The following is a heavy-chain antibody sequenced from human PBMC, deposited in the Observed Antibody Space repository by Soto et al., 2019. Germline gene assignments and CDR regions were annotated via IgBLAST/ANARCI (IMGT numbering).Heavy chain of an antibody. CDR1: GYTFTSYG. D-gene: IGHD3-22*01. CDR3: AREGYYYDCSGYYWVRALDY. Sequence: ASVKVSCKASGYTFTSYGISWVRQAPGQGLEWMGWISAYNGNTNYAQKLQGRVTMTTDTSTSTAYMELRSLRSDDTAVYYCAREGYYYDCSGYYWVRALDYWGQGTLVTVSA. CDR2: ISAYNGNT. J-gene: IGHJ4*02. V-gene: IGHV1-18*01.